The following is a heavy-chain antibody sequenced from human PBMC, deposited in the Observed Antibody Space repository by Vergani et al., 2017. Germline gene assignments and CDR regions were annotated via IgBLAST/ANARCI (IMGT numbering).Heavy chain of an antibody. CDR3: ARGNSGGYYDSSGLIDY. J-gene: IGHJ4*02. Sequence: QVQLQESGPGLVKPSETLSLTCAVYGGSFSGYYWSWIRQPPGKGLEWIGEINHSGSTNYNPSLKSRVTISVDTCKNQFSLKLSSVTAADTAVYYCARGNSGGYYDSSGLIDYWGQGTLVTVSS. CDR2: INHSGST. V-gene: IGHV4-34*09. CDR1: GGSFSGYY. D-gene: IGHD3-22*01.